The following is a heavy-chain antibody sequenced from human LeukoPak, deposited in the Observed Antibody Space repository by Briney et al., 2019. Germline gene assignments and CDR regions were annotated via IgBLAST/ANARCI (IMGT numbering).Heavy chain of an antibody. CDR3: AKRGSGRYFDY. CDR1: QFTFSNYD. Sequence: GGSLRPSCAASQFTFSNYDMSWVRQAPGRGLEWVSVVNSGGSSTSYADSVKGRFTISRDNSENTVYLQMNSLRAEDTAVYYCAKRGSGRYFDYWGQGTLVTVSS. CDR2: VNSGGSST. D-gene: IGHD5-12*01. J-gene: IGHJ4*02. V-gene: IGHV3-23*03.